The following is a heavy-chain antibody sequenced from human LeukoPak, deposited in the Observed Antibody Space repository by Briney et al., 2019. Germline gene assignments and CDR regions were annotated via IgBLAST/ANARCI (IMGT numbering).Heavy chain of an antibody. Sequence: GGSLRLSCAASGLTFSSHGMSWVRQAQGKGLEWVSAISISGSTTYYADSVKGRFTISRDNSENTLYLQMNSLRVEDTAIYYCAQEIRPNDYWGQGTLVTVSS. J-gene: IGHJ4*02. CDR2: ISISGSTT. D-gene: IGHD4-17*01. CDR3: AQEIRPNDY. V-gene: IGHV3-23*01. CDR1: GLTFSSHG.